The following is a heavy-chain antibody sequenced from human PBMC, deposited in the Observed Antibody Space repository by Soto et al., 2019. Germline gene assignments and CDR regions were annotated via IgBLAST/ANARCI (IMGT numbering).Heavy chain of an antibody. J-gene: IGHJ4*02. Sequence: PGGSLRLSCAASGFIFISCAMSWVRQAPGKGLEWVSGISRSGSKTYYADSVKGRFTISRDNSKNTVYLQMNSLRAEDTAIYYCAKAREGYDSDGYYDYWGQGTRVTVSS. CDR2: ISRSGSKT. V-gene: IGHV3-23*01. CDR1: GFIFISCA. D-gene: IGHD3-22*01. CDR3: AKAREGYDSDGYYDY.